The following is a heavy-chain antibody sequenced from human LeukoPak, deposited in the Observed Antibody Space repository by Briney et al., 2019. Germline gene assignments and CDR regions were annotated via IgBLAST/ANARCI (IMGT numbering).Heavy chain of an antibody. CDR2: FAYSGTT. CDR3: ARPHSSGWYGVYDT. V-gene: IGHV4-59*08. Sequence: SEALSLTCKVSDGSISSHYWSWIRQPPGKGLEWIGHFAYSGTTSYNASLKSRVTISVDTSKNQFSLKLTSVTAADTAVYYCARPHSSGWYGVYDTWGQGTMVTVSS. J-gene: IGHJ3*02. CDR1: DGSISSHY. D-gene: IGHD6-19*01.